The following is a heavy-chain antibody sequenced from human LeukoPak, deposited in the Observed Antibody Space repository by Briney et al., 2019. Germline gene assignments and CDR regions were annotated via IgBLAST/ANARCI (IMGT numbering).Heavy chain of an antibody. J-gene: IGHJ4*02. V-gene: IGHV5-51*01. CDR2: IYPGDSDT. CDR1: GYSFTSYW. D-gene: IGHD5-12*01. Sequence: GESLKISCKGSGYSFTSYWIGWVRQMPGKGLEWMGIIYPGDSDTRYSPSFQGQATISADKSISTAYLQWSSLKASDTPMYYCTRRAGYSGYEYYFDYWGQGTLVTVSS. CDR3: TRRAGYSGYEYYFDY.